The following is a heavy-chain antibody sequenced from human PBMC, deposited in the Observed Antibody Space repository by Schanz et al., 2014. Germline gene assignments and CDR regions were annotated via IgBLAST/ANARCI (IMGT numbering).Heavy chain of an antibody. CDR2: ISSSGSYI. Sequence: EVQLVESGGGLVKPGGSLRLSCEASEFTFSSYKMNWVRQAPGKGLEWVSSISSSGSYIHYADSVKGRFTISRDNAKNTQKLQMNSLRGEDTAVYYCARDSRPNYEFVTAYYAIDYWGQGTLVTVAS. J-gene: IGHJ4*02. CDR1: EFTFSSYK. CDR3: ARDSRPNYEFVTAYYAIDY. V-gene: IGHV3-21*01. D-gene: IGHD3-9*01.